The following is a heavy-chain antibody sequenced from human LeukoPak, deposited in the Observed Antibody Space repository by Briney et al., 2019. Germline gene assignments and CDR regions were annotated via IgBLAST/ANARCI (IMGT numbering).Heavy chain of an antibody. V-gene: IGHV4-39*01. Sequence: SETLSLTCTVSGGSISSSSYYWDWIRQPPGKGLEWIGSIYYSGSTYYNPSLKSRVTISVDTFKNQFSLKLSSVTAADTAVYYCASGYDSSGYYFPFDYWGQGTLVTVSS. D-gene: IGHD3-22*01. CDR1: GGSISSSSYY. CDR2: IYYSGST. CDR3: ASGYDSSGYYFPFDY. J-gene: IGHJ4*02.